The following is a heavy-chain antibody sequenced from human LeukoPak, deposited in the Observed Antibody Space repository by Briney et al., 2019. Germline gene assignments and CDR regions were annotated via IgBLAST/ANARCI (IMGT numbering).Heavy chain of an antibody. V-gene: IGHV3-48*03. D-gene: IGHD6-19*01. CDR2: ISSSGSTT. Sequence: GGSLRLSCAASGFTFSSYEMNWVRQAPGKGLEWVSYISSSGSTTYYADSVKGRFTISRDTAKNSLYLQMNSLRAEDTAVYYCARAYTPGYSGASSYYYYYMDVWGKGTTVAVSS. J-gene: IGHJ6*03. CDR1: GFTFSSYE. CDR3: ARAYTPGYSGASSYYYYYMDV.